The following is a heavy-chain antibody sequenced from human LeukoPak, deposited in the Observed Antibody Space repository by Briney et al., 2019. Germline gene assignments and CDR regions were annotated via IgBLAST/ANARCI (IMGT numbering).Heavy chain of an antibody. CDR2: IYTSGSI. J-gene: IGHJ4*02. V-gene: IGHV4-61*02. CDR1: GGSISSGSYY. Sequence: SETLSLTCTVSGGSISSGSYYWSWIRQPAGKGLEWIGRIYTSGSINYNPSLKSRVTISVDTSKNQFSLKLSSVTAADTAVYYCARSKRRKYYYESSGYDYWGQGTLVTVSS. D-gene: IGHD3-22*01. CDR3: ARSKRRKYYYESSGYDY.